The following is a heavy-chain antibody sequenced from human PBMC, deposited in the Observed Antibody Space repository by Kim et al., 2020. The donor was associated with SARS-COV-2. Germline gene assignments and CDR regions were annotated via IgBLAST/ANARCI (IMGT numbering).Heavy chain of an antibody. CDR3: AGAYCSSTSCYRGFYYYGMDV. CDR2: ISSSGSTI. D-gene: IGHD2-2*02. CDR1: GFTFSSYE. V-gene: IGHV3-48*03. J-gene: IGHJ6*02. Sequence: GGSLRLSCAASGFTFSSYEMNWVRQAPGKGLEWVSYISSSGSTIYYADSVKGRFTISRDNAKNSLYLQMNSLRAEDTAVYYCAGAYCSSTSCYRGFYYYGMDVWGQGTTVTVSS.